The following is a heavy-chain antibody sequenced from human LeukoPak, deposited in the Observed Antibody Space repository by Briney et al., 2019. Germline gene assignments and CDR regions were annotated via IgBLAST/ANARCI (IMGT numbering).Heavy chain of an antibody. Sequence: GGSLRLSCAASGFTFSSYATHWVRQAPGKGLEWVAVISYDGSNKYYADSVKGRFTISRDNSKNTLYLQMNSLRAEDTAVYYCARNYDFWSGPYSSGYWGQGTLVTVSS. CDR3: ARNYDFWSGPYSSGY. CDR2: ISYDGSNK. J-gene: IGHJ4*02. D-gene: IGHD3-3*01. V-gene: IGHV3-30*04. CDR1: GFTFSSYA.